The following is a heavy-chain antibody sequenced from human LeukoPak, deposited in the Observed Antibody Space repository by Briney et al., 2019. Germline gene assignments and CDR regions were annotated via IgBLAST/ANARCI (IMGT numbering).Heavy chain of an antibody. CDR1: GFTFSSYS. CDR2: ISSSSSYI. V-gene: IGHV3-21*01. Sequence: GGSLRLSCAASGFTFSSYSMNWVRQAPGKGLEWVSSISSSSSYIYYADSVKGRLTISRDNAKNSLYLQMNSLRAEDTAVYYCARSEEMATHDAFDIWGQGTMVTVSS. J-gene: IGHJ3*02. CDR3: ARSEEMATHDAFDI. D-gene: IGHD5-24*01.